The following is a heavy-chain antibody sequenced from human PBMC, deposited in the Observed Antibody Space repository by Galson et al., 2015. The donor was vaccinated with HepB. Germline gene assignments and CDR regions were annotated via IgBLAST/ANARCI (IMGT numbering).Heavy chain of an antibody. CDR3: AREISTDAFDI. CDR1: GFTFSSYG. Sequence: SLRLSCAASGFTFSSYGIHWVRQAPGKGLEWVAFIWYDGSNKYYADSVKGRFTISRDNSKNTLYLQMNSLRAEDTAVYYCAREISTDAFDIWGQGTRVTV. J-gene: IGHJ3*02. CDR2: IWYDGSNK. V-gene: IGHV3-33*01. D-gene: IGHD2-2*01.